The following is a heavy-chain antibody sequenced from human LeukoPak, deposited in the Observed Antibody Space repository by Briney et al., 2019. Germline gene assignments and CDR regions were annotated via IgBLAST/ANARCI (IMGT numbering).Heavy chain of an antibody. Sequence: QAGGSLRLSCVASGFIFNKHAMSWVRQAPGKGLEWVSGLSGSGSSTDYADSVKGRFTASRDNSKNTLFLQMNSLRAEDTAVYYCAKARAGDITAAFNYWGQGTLVTVSS. J-gene: IGHJ4*02. D-gene: IGHD6-13*01. CDR2: LSGSGSST. V-gene: IGHV3-23*01. CDR3: AKARAGDITAAFNY. CDR1: GFIFNKHA.